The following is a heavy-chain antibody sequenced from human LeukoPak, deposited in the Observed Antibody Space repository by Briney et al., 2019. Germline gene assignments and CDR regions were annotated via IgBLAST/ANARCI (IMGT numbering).Heavy chain of an antibody. CDR3: ARDPVEGLFDY. V-gene: IGHV1-3*01. Sequence: ASVKVSCKASGYTFTSYAMHWVRQAPGQGLEWMGWINAGNGNTKYSQKFQGRVTITRDTSASTAYMELSSLRSEDTAVYYCARDPVEGLFDYWGQGTLVTVSS. J-gene: IGHJ4*02. CDR2: INAGNGNT. CDR1: GYTFTSYA.